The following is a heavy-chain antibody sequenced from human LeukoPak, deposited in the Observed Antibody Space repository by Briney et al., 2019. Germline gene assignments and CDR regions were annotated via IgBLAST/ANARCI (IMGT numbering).Heavy chain of an antibody. CDR2: ISSSGSTI. J-gene: IGHJ5*02. Sequence: GGSLRLSCAASGFTFSSYSMNWVRQAPGKGLEWVSYISSSGSTIYYADSVKGRFTISRDNAKNSLYLQMNSLRAEDTAVYYCARDRGYYGSGSGLDPWGQGTLVTVSS. V-gene: IGHV3-48*04. D-gene: IGHD3-10*01. CDR1: GFTFSSYS. CDR3: ARDRGYYGSGSGLDP.